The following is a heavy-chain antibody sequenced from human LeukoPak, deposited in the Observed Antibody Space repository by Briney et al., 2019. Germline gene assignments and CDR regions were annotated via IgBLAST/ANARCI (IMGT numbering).Heavy chain of an antibody. V-gene: IGHV4-39*07. Sequence: SETLSLTCTVSGGSISSSSYYWGWIRQSPGKGLEWIGSIYYSGSTHYNPSLKSRVTISVDTSKNQFSLKLSSVTAADTAVYYCARDGEMATIENYFEYWGQGTLVTVSS. CDR2: IYYSGST. CDR3: ARDGEMATIENYFEY. D-gene: IGHD5-24*01. J-gene: IGHJ4*02. CDR1: GGSISSSSYY.